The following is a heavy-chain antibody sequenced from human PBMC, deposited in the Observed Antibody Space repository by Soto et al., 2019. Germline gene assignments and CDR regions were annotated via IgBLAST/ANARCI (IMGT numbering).Heavy chain of an antibody. CDR3: AREAPNAYNFDY. CDR1: GYTFTNYH. J-gene: IGHJ4*02. CDR2: IFVSVATT. D-gene: IGHD1-1*01. V-gene: IGHV1-46*01. Sequence: ASVKVSCKASGYTFTNYHIHCVRQAPGQGPEWMGIIFVSVATTIYAQRFQGRVTMTRDTSTSVVYMELSSLTSDDTSVYFCAREAPNAYNFDYWGQGTQVTVSS.